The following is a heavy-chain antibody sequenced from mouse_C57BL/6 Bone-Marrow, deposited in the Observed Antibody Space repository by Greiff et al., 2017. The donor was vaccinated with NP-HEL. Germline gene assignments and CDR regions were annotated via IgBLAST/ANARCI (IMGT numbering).Heavy chain of an antibody. D-gene: IGHD4-1*01. Sequence: VQRVESGAELARPGASVKLSCKASGYTFTSSGISWVKQRTGQGLEWIGEIYPRSGNTYYNEKFKGKATLTADKSSSTAYMELRSLTSEDSAVYFCARELFFYYFDYWGQGTTLTVSS. CDR3: ARELFFYYFDY. CDR1: GYTFTSSG. V-gene: IGHV1-81*01. CDR2: IYPRSGNT. J-gene: IGHJ2*01.